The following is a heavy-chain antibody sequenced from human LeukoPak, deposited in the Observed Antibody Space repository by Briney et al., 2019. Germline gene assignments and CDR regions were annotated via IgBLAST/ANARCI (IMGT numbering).Heavy chain of an antibody. CDR2: INHSEST. CDR3: ARGEISVGGFDY. D-gene: IGHD3-16*01. CDR1: GGSFSGYY. Sequence: PSETLSLTCAVYGGSFSGYYWSWIRQPPGKGLEWIGEINHSESTNYNPSLKGRVTISVDTSKSQFSLKLSSVNAADTAVYYCARGEISVGGFDYWGQGTLVTVSS. J-gene: IGHJ4*02. V-gene: IGHV4-34*01.